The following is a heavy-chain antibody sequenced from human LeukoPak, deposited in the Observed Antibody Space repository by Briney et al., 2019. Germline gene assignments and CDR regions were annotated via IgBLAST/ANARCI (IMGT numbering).Heavy chain of an antibody. CDR1: GGSISSSSYY. V-gene: IGHV4-39*01. J-gene: IGHJ4*02. CDR3: ARQEEGNFDY. CDR2: IYYSGST. Sequence: SETLSLTCTVSGGSISSSSYYWGWIRQPPGKGLEWIGSIYYSGSTYYNPSLKSQVTISVDTSKNQFSLKLSSVTAADTAVYYCARQEEGNFDYWGQGTLVTVSS.